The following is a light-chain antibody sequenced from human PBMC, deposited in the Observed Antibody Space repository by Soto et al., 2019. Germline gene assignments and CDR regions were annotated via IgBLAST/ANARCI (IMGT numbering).Light chain of an antibody. Sequence: QSVLTHPPSASGTHGQRVTISCSGSSSNIGSNTVNWYQQLPGTAPKLLIYSNNQRPSGVPDRFSGSKSGTSASLAISGLQSENEADYYCAAWDDSLNGPNVVFGGGTKLTVL. CDR1: SSNIGSNT. V-gene: IGLV1-44*01. CDR3: AAWDDSLNGPNVV. CDR2: SNN. J-gene: IGLJ2*01.